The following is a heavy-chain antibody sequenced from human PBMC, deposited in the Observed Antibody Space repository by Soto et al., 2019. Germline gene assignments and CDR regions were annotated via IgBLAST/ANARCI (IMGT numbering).Heavy chain of an antibody. J-gene: IGHJ6*02. D-gene: IGHD6-19*01. CDR1: GGSISSYY. Sequence: SETLSLTCTVSGGSISSYYWSWIRQPPGKGLEWIGYIYYSATTNYNPSLKSRVTISVDTSKNQFSLKLSSVTAADTAVYYCARHGQWLVTGYFYYGMDVWGQGTTVTVSS. CDR3: ARHGQWLVTGYFYYGMDV. V-gene: IGHV4-59*08. CDR2: IYYSATT.